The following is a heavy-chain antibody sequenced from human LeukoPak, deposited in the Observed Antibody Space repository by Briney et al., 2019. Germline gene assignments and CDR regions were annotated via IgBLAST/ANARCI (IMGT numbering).Heavy chain of an antibody. J-gene: IGHJ3*02. CDR2: ISSGSSTI. V-gene: IGHV3-48*01. CDR3: ARDRLGAAHDAFDI. CDR1: GFTFSSYS. D-gene: IGHD1-26*01. Sequence: GGSLRLSCAASGFTFSSYSMNWVRQAPGKGLEWISYISSGSSTIYYADSVKGRFTISRDNAKNSLYLQMNSLRVEDTAVYYCARDRLGAAHDAFDIWGQGTMVTVSS.